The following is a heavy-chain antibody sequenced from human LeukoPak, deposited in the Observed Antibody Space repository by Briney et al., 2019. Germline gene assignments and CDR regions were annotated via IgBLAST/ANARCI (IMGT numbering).Heavy chain of an antibody. CDR3: ARRNPYGGKLDY. J-gene: IGHJ4*02. Sequence: SETLSLTCSGSGDSIRSRNYYWGWIRQPPGKGPEWIGNIYYSVTTYYNPSLKSRVTISLDTSKNKLSLRLTSVTAADTAVYYCARRNPYGGKLDYWGQGTLVTVSS. D-gene: IGHD4-23*01. V-gene: IGHV4-39*07. CDR1: GDSIRSRNYY. CDR2: IYYSVTT.